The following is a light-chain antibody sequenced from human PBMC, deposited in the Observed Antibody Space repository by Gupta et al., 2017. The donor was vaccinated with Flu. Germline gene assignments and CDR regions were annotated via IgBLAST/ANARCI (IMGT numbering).Light chain of an antibody. CDR1: EDVGRTF. J-gene: IGKJ2*01. Sequence: GTQSLPPGQTVTFSCTVVEDVGRTFLVWYQQKPGQAPRVLIYGISKRFTGVPDRFSGGGSGTEFTLTINRLEPEESALYYCLQDKNSPPTLGQGTKMEIK. CDR3: LQDKNSPPT. CDR2: GIS. V-gene: IGKV3-20*01.